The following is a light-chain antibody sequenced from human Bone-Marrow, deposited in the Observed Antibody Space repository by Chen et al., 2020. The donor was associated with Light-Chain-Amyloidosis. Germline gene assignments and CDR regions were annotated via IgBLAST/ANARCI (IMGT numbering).Light chain of an antibody. Sequence: QSALTQPASVSGSPGQSVTISCTGTSSDIGGSEYVSWYKQSPGEIPSLIIYEVASRPSGVSSRLSASKSGNTASLTISGLQADDEGDYYCSSYSKREILLFGGGTWLTVL. V-gene: IGLV2-14*01. J-gene: IGLJ2*01. CDR2: EVA. CDR1: SSDIGGSEY. CDR3: SSYSKREILL.